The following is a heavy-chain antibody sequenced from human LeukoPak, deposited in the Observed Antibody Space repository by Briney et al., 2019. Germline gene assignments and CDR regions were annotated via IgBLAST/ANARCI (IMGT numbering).Heavy chain of an antibody. CDR1: GFAFSTYW. J-gene: IGHJ4*02. D-gene: IGHD3-3*01. CDR2: INQDGSVK. CDR3: TRDFVF. V-gene: IGHV3-7*01. Sequence: GRSLRLSCPASGFAFSTYWMDWVRQAPGKGLEWVGNINQDGSVKHYVDSVRGRFTISRDNARNSVYLQMSALRVEDTAVYYCTRDFVFWGQGSLVTASS.